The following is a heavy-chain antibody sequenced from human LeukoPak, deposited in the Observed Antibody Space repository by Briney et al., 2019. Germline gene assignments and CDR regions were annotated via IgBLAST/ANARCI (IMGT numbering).Heavy chain of an antibody. Sequence: PGGSLRLSCAASGFTFSDYNMRWIRQAPGKGLEWVSSISRSGSTKYYADSVKGRFTISRDNAKNSLYLQMNSLRAEDTAVYYCAREFSSYYYGSGSYWRSYYFDYWGQGTLVTVSS. CDR1: GFTFSDYN. V-gene: IGHV3-11*04. CDR3: AREFSSYYYGSGSYWRSYYFDY. D-gene: IGHD3-10*01. CDR2: ISRSGSTK. J-gene: IGHJ4*02.